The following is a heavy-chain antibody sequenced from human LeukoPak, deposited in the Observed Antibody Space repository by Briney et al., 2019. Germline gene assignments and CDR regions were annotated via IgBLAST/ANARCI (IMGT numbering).Heavy chain of an antibody. CDR2: INHSGST. V-gene: IGHV4-34*01. J-gene: IGHJ5*02. D-gene: IGHD3-10*01. CDR1: GASISSYY. Sequence: SETLSLTCTVSGASISSYYWSWIRQPPGKGLEWIGEINHSGSTNYNPSLKSRVTISVDTSKNQFSLKLSSVTAADTAVYYCARVRGRWFDPWGQGTLVTVSS. CDR3: ARVRGRWFDP.